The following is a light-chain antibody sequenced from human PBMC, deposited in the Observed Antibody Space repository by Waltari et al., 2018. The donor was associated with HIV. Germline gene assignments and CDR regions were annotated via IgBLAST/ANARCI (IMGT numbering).Light chain of an antibody. CDR1: QSIRNY. CDR3: QQSYTTPRT. CDR2: AIS. V-gene: IGKV1-39*01. J-gene: IGKJ1*01. Sequence: DSQMTPAPSSLSASVGDGVTITSRASQSIRNYLNWYQQKEGKAPKLLISAISTLQSGVPSRFSGSGSGTDFILTISSLQPEDFATYYCQQSYTTPRTFGRGTKVEIK.